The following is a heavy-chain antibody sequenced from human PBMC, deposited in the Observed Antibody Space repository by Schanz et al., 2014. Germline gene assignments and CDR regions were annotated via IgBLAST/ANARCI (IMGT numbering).Heavy chain of an antibody. V-gene: IGHV1-69*04. CDR3: ARDRLECGAECYSVEVFEI. J-gene: IGHJ4*02. CDR1: GGTFSSFG. CDR2: IIPSLGLA. D-gene: IGHD2-21*01. Sequence: VQLEQSGAEVKKPGSSVKVSCKASGGTFSSFGINWVRQAPGQGLEWMGRIIPSLGLAKYEQKIQGKVTITADTSTTTAYMEMSSLRSEDTAVYYCARDRLECGAECYSVEVFEIWGQGTRVIVSS.